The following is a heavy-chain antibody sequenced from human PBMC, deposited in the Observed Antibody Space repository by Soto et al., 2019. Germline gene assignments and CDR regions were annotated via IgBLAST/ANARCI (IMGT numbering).Heavy chain of an antibody. CDR3: ARDRARAPHFDS. Sequence: ASETLSLTCAVSGGSISSSNWWSWVRQPPGKGLEWIGEIYHSGSTNYNPSLKSRVTISVDKSKNQFSLTLSSVTAADTAIYYCARDRARAPHFDSWGQGTLVTVSS. CDR1: GGSISSSNW. J-gene: IGHJ4*02. CDR2: IYHSGST. V-gene: IGHV4-4*02.